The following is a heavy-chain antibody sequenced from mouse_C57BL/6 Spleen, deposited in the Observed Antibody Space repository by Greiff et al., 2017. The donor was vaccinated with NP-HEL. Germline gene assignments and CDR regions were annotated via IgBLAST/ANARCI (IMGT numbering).Heavy chain of an antibody. D-gene: IGHD1-1*01. CDR3: ASTFYYYGKGAMDY. Sequence: EVMLVESGGGLVKPGGSLKLSCAASGFTFSDYGMHWVRQAPEKGLEWVAYISSGSSTIYYADTVKGRFTISRDNAKNTLFLQMTSLRSEDTAMYYCASTFYYYGKGAMDYWGQGTSVTVSS. J-gene: IGHJ4*01. CDR2: ISSGSSTI. CDR1: GFTFSDYG. V-gene: IGHV5-17*01.